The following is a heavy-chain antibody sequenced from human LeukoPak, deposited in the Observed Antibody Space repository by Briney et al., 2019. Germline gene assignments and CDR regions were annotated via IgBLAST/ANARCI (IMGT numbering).Heavy chain of an antibody. CDR1: GGSFSGYY. CDR3: STGVAARPGDY. D-gene: IGHD6-6*01. J-gene: IGHJ4*02. CDR2: INHSGST. V-gene: IGHV4-34*01. Sequence: SETLSLTCAVYGGSFSGYYWSWIRQPPGKGLEWIGEINHSGSTNYNPSLKSRVTISVDTSKNQFSLKLSSVTAADTAVYYCSTGVAARPGDYWGQGTLVTVSS.